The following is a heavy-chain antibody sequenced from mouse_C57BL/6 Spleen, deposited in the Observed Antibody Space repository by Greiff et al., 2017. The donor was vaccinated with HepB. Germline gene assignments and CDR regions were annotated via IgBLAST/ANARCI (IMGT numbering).Heavy chain of an antibody. CDR2: INPSNGGT. CDR1: GYTFTSYW. V-gene: IGHV1-53*01. D-gene: IGHD1-1*01. Sequence: QVQLQQSGTELVKPGASVELSCKASGYTFTSYWMHWVKQRPGQGLEWIGNINPSNGGTNYNEKFKSKATLTVDKSSSTAYMQLSSLTSEDSAVYYCATTTVVAPYYAMDYWGQGTSVTVSS. CDR3: ATTTVVAPYYAMDY. J-gene: IGHJ4*01.